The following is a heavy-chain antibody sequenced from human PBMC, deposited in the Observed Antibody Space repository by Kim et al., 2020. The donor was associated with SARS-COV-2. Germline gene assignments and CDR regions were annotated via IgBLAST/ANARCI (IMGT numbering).Heavy chain of an antibody. J-gene: IGHJ3*02. V-gene: IGHV3-23*01. CDR3: AKDVWGNSAYYYPFDI. D-gene: IGHD3-22*01. Sequence: SVKGRFVISRDNSKNTLYLQMNSLRSEDTAIYFCAKDVWGNSAYYYPFDIWGQGTMVTVSS.